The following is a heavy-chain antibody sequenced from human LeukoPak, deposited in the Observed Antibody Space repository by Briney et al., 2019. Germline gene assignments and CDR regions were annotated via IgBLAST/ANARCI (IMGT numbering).Heavy chain of an antibody. CDR1: GFTFSSYS. J-gene: IGHJ4*02. Sequence: GGSLRLSCAASGFTFSSYSMNWVRQAPGKGLEWVSSISSSSSYIYYADSVKGRFTISRDNAKNPLYLQMNSLRAEDTAVYYCARVRVATSFDYWGQGTLVTVSS. V-gene: IGHV3-21*01. CDR3: ARVRVATSFDY. CDR2: ISSSSSYI. D-gene: IGHD2-2*01.